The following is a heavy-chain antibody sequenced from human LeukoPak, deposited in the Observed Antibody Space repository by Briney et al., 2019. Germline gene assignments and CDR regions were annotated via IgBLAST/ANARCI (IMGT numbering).Heavy chain of an antibody. J-gene: IGHJ5*02. V-gene: IGHV1-18*01. D-gene: IGHD2-2*01. Sequence: ASVKVSCKASGYTFTSYGISLVRQAPGQGLEWMGWISAYNGNTNYAQKLQGRVTMTTDTSTSTAYMELRSLRSDDTAVYYCARGLGSTSDNWFDPWGQGTLVTVSS. CDR3: ARGLGSTSDNWFDP. CDR1: GYTFTSYG. CDR2: ISAYNGNT.